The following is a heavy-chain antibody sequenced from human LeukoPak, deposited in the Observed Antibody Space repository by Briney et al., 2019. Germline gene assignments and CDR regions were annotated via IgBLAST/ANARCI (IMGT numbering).Heavy chain of an antibody. J-gene: IGHJ5*02. CDR3: SRDLLMYYSGSGEST. D-gene: IGHD3-10*01. CDR2: INPHSGAT. CDR1: GYTFTGYY. Sequence: ASVKVSCKASGYTFTGYYIHGVRQAPGQGPEWMGWINPHSGATNYAQKFQGRVTMTRDTSISTAFMELSSLRSDDTAMYYCSRDLLMYYSGSGESTWGQGTQVTVSS. V-gene: IGHV1-2*02.